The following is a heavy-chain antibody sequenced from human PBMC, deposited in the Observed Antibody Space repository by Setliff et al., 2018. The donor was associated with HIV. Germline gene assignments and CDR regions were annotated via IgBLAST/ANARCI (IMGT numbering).Heavy chain of an antibody. CDR2: ISGNGGST. Sequence: PGGSLRLSCAASGFTFSSYAMSWVRQAPGKGLEWVSGISGNGGSTRYADSVKGRFTISRDNSKNTLYLQMNSLRAEDTAVYYCAKVPGSGIVRYFDYWGQGTLVTVSS. CDR1: GFTFSSYA. D-gene: IGHD3-22*01. J-gene: IGHJ4*02. CDR3: AKVPGSGIVRYFDY. V-gene: IGHV3-23*01.